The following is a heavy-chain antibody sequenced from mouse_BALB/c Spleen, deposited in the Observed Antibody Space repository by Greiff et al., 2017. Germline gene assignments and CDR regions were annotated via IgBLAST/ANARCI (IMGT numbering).Heavy chain of an antibody. D-gene: IGHD2-14*01. Sequence: EVQGVESGGGLVQPGGSLKLSCAASGFTFSSYGMSWVRQTPDKRLELVATINSNGGSTYYPDSVKGRFTISRDNAKNTLYLQMSSLKSEDTAMYYCARDYRYYFDYWGQGTTLTVSS. V-gene: IGHV5-6-3*01. J-gene: IGHJ2*01. CDR3: ARDYRYYFDY. CDR2: INSNGGST. CDR1: GFTFSSYG.